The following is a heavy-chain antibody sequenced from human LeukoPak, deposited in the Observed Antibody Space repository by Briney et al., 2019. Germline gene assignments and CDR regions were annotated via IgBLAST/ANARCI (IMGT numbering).Heavy chain of an antibody. V-gene: IGHV3-23*01. CDR1: GFTFSNYA. D-gene: IGHD2-2*01. CDR2: ISIGGGST. CDR3: AKDHNSCRGISCLLHQD. Sequence: PGGSLRLSCAASGFTFSNYAMTWVRQAPGKGLEWVSAISIGGGSTWYADSLEGRFTISRDNSKNILYLQMDSLRADDTDTYYCAKDHNSCRGISCLLHQDWGQGTLVTVSS. J-gene: IGHJ4*02.